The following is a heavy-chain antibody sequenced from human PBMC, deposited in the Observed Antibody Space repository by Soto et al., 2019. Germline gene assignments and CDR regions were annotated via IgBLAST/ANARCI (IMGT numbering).Heavy chain of an antibody. D-gene: IGHD3-22*01. Sequence: QVQLVESGGGVVQPGGSLRLSCAASGFTFSSYAMHWVRQAPGKGLEWVAVISYDGSNKYYADSVKGRFTISRDNSKNTLYLQMNSLRAEDTAVYYCARDMMDSNYYGMDVWGQGTTVTVSS. J-gene: IGHJ6*02. CDR2: ISYDGSNK. CDR3: ARDMMDSNYYGMDV. CDR1: GFTFSSYA. V-gene: IGHV3-30-3*01.